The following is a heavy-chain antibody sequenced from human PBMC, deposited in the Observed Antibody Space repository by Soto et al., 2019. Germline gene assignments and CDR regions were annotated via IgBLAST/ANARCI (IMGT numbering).Heavy chain of an antibody. CDR3: VKSRGGNNFDFFD. Sequence: GGSLRLSCSASGFTFSSYAMHWVRQAPGKGLGYVSGVRGNGDPPFYADSVKGRFTISRDNSKNTLYLQMSSLSADDTAVYYFVKSRGGNNFDFFDWGQGALVTVS. CDR1: GFTFSSYA. J-gene: IGHJ4*02. D-gene: IGHD5-12*01. V-gene: IGHV3-64D*06. CDR2: VRGNGDPP.